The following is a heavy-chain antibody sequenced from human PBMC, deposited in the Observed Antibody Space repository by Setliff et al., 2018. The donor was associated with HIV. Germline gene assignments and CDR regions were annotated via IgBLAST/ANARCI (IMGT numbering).Heavy chain of an antibody. V-gene: IGHV3-21*04. Sequence: PGGSLRLSCAASGFIFSKYSLSWVRQTPGKGLEWVSSLSGSSSYWKYADSVRGRFTISRDNAKNTLYLQMNSPRAEDTAVYFCAKDSRVTVAGAFDYWGQGTLVTVSS. CDR2: LSGSSSYW. CDR3: AKDSRVTVAGAFDY. CDR1: GFIFSKYS. D-gene: IGHD6-13*01. J-gene: IGHJ4*02.